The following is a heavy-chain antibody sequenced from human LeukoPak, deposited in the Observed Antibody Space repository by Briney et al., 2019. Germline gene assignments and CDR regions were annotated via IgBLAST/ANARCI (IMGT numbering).Heavy chain of an antibody. J-gene: IGHJ5*02. CDR3: AKDESRIEERGNVIYLYH. D-gene: IGHD1-26*01. V-gene: IGHV3-43D*03. Sequence: PGGSLRLSCAASGFTFDDYAMHWLRQAPGKGLEWVSLISSGGSVTYYADSVKGRFTISRDSSKNSLYLQMNSLKPEDTAFYYCAKDESRIEERGNVIYLYHWGQGTLVTVSS. CDR2: ISSGGSVT. CDR1: GFTFDDYA.